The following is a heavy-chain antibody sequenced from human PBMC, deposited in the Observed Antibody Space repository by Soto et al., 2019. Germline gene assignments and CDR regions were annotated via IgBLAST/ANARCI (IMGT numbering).Heavy chain of an antibody. V-gene: IGHV3-21*01. D-gene: IGHD3-10*01. CDR3: ARDPTGGGAFDI. J-gene: IGHJ3*02. Sequence: GGSLRLSCAASGFTFSSYSMNWVRQAPGKGLEWVSSISSSSSYIYYADSVKGRFTISRDNAKNSLYLQMNSLRAEDTAVYYCARDPTGGGAFDIWGQGTMVTVSS. CDR1: GFTFSSYS. CDR2: ISSSSSYI.